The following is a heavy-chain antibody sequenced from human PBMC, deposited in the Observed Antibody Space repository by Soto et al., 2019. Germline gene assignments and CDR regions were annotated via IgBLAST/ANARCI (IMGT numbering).Heavy chain of an antibody. J-gene: IGHJ4*02. D-gene: IGHD5-12*01. CDR2: ISSSSSYT. CDR3: AVSGYDLAVDY. Sequence: GGSLRLSCAASGFTFSDYYMSWIRQAPGKGLEWVSYISSSSSYTNYADSVKGRFTISRDNAKNSLYLQMNSLRAEDTAVYCCAVSGYDLAVDYWGQGTLVTVSS. CDR1: GFTFSDYY. V-gene: IGHV3-11*06.